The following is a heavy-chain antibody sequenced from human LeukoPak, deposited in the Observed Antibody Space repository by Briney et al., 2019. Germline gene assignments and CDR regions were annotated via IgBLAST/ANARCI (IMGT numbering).Heavy chain of an antibody. CDR2: IYHSGST. Sequence: SETLSLTCTVSGYSIRSGYYWGWIRQPPGKGLEWIGSIYHSGSTYYNPSLKSRVTISVDTSKNQLSLKLSSVTAADTAVYYCAKNRITIAATGRHYYMDVWGKGTTVTISS. D-gene: IGHD6-13*01. V-gene: IGHV4-38-2*02. J-gene: IGHJ6*03. CDR3: AKNRITIAATGRHYYMDV. CDR1: GYSIRSGYY.